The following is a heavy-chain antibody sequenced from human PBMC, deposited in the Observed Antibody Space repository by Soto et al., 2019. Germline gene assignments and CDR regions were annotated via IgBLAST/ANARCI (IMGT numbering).Heavy chain of an antibody. CDR3: AKGVVREPAYFDY. Sequence: GGSLRLSCAVSGFYFNNYGINWVRQAPGKGLEWVSSVSKSDYTYYSDSVKGRLTISRDNAKNSVSLQMNSLRAEDTAVYFCAKGVVREPAYFDYWGQGTLVTVSS. CDR2: VSKSDYT. J-gene: IGHJ4*02. CDR1: GFYFNNYG. D-gene: IGHD3-10*01. V-gene: IGHV3-21*01.